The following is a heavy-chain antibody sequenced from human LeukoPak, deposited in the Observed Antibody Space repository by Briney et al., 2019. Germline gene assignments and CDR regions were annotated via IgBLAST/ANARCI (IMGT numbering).Heavy chain of an antibody. V-gene: IGHV1-46*01. D-gene: IGHD3-22*01. Sequence: GASVKFSCKASGYTFTSYYMHWVRQAPGQGLEWMGIINPSGGSVSYAQKFQGRVTMTRDTSTSTVYMELSSLRSEDTAVYYCAADIEDYDSTFANWGQGTPVTVSS. CDR2: INPSGGSV. CDR1: GYTFTSYY. J-gene: IGHJ4*02. CDR3: AADIEDYDSTFAN.